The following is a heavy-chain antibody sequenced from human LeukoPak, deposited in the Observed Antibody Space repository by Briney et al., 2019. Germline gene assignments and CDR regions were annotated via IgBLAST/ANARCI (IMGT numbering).Heavy chain of an antibody. CDR1: RFTFSSYA. J-gene: IGHJ3*02. CDR3: ARDDYGGKLDI. V-gene: IGHV3-33*08. Sequence: PGGSLRLSCAASRFTFSSYAMHWVRQAPGKGLEWVAVIWYDGSNKYYADSVKGRFTISRDNSKNTLYLQMNSLRAEDTAVYYCARDDYGGKLDIWGQGTVVTVSS. CDR2: IWYDGSNK. D-gene: IGHD4-23*01.